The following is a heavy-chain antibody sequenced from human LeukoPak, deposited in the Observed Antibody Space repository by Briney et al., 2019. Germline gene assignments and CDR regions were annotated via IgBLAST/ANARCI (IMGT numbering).Heavy chain of an antibody. V-gene: IGHV4-61*01. CDR3: ARSYYYFDL. Sequence: SETLSLTCTVSGGSVSIGSHYWSWVRQPPGKGLEWIGYVSYSGSTNYKPSLESRVTISIDTSKNQFSLKLSSVAAADTAVFYCARSYYYFDLWGRGTLVTVSS. J-gene: IGHJ2*01. CDR2: VSYSGST. D-gene: IGHD1-26*01. CDR1: GGSVSIGSHY.